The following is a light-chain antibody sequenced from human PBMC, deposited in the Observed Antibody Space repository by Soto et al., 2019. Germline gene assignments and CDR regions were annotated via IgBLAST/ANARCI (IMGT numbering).Light chain of an antibody. CDR2: EGS. J-gene: IGLJ2*01. Sequence: QSALTQPASVSGSPGQSITISCTGTSSDVGSYNLVSWYQQHPGKAPKFMIYEGSKRPSGVSNRFSGSKTGNTASLTISGLHAENEADYYCFSYSGNSTYVIFSGGTKLTVL. CDR3: FSYSGNSTYVI. CDR1: SSDVGSYNL. V-gene: IGLV2-23*01.